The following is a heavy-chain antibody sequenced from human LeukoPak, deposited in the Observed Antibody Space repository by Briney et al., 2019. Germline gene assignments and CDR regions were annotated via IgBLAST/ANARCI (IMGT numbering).Heavy chain of an antibody. J-gene: IGHJ5*02. Sequence: PSETLSLTCAVYGGSFSGYYWSWIRQPPGKGLEWIGEINHSGSTNYNPSLKIRVTISVDTSKNQFSLKLSSVTAADTAVYYCARAERPRGWFDPWGQGTLVTVSS. CDR1: GGSFSGYY. CDR2: INHSGST. V-gene: IGHV4-34*01. D-gene: IGHD6-25*01. CDR3: ARAERPRGWFDP.